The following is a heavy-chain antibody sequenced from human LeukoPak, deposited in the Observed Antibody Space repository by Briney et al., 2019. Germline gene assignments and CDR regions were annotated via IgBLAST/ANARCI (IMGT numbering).Heavy chain of an antibody. V-gene: IGHV4-30-2*01. CDR3: ASQGPSWAGIDY. Sequence: SETLSLTCTVSGGSISSGGYSWSWIRQPPGKGLEWIGYIYHSGSTYYNPSLKSRVTISVDRSKNQFSLKLSSVTAADTAVYYCASQGPSWAGIDYWGQGTLVTVSS. CDR2: IYHSGST. J-gene: IGHJ4*02. D-gene: IGHD6-19*01. CDR1: GGSISSGGYS.